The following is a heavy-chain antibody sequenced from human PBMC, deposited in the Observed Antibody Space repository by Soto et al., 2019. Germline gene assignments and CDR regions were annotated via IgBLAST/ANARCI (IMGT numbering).Heavy chain of an antibody. CDR1: GFSLNTSGVG. CDR2: IYWDDDD. V-gene: IGHV2-5*02. CDR3: AHQGESLNY. J-gene: IGHJ4*02. D-gene: IGHD3-16*01. Sequence: QITLKESGPTLVKPTQTLTLTCTFSGFSLNTSGVGVGWYSQPPGKALEWLTLIYWDDDDRYSPSLKSRLTITKDTSKNQVVLTMTNMEPVDTATYYGAHQGESLNYWGQGTLVTVSS.